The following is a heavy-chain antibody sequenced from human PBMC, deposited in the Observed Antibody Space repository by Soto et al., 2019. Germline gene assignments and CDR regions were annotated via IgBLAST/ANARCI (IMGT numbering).Heavy chain of an antibody. Sequence: QLQLQESGPGLVKPSETLSLTCTVSGGSISSSSYYWGWIRQPPGKGLEWIGSIYYSGSTYYNPSLKSRVTISVDTSKNQFSLKLSSVTAADTAVYYCARPYSSSLNWFDPWGQGTLVTGSS. CDR1: GGSISSSSYY. D-gene: IGHD6-13*01. V-gene: IGHV4-39*01. CDR2: IYYSGST. J-gene: IGHJ5*02. CDR3: ARPYSSSLNWFDP.